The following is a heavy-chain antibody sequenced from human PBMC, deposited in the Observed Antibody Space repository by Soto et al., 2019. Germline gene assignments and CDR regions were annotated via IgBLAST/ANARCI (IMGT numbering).Heavy chain of an antibody. CDR1: GGSFSGYY. CDR3: ARGEHCSGGSCSIGVPYFDY. Sequence: SETLSLTCAVYGGSFSGYYWSWIRQPPGKGLEWIGEINHSGSTNYNPSLKSRVTISVDTSKNQFSLKLSSVTAADTAVYYCARGEHCSGGSCSIGVPYFDYWGQGTLVTVSS. J-gene: IGHJ4*02. V-gene: IGHV4-34*01. D-gene: IGHD2-15*01. CDR2: INHSGST.